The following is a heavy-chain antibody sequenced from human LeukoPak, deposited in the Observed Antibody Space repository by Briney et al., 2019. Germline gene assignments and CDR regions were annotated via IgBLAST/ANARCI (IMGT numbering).Heavy chain of an antibody. D-gene: IGHD1-26*01. CDR1: GFTFSSYG. V-gene: IGHV3-30*02. CDR3: AKDKGGATRTYYFDY. J-gene: IGHJ4*02. CDR2: IRYDGSNK. Sequence: GGSLRLSXAASGFTFSSYGMHWVRQAPGRGLEWLAFIRYDGSNKYYADSVKGRFTISRDNSKNTLYLQMNSLRAEDTAVYYCAKDKGGATRTYYFDYWGQGTLVTVSS.